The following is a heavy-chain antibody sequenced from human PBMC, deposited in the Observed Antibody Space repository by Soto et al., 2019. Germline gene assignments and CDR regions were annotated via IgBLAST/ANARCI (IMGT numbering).Heavy chain of an antibody. CDR1: GGSISSYY. Sequence: PSETLSLTCTVSGGSISSYYWSWIRQPPGKGLEWIGYIYYSGSTNYNPSLKSRVTISVDTSKNQFSLKLSSVTAADTAVYYCARHHYYDSSGRLDYWGQGTLVTVS. CDR3: ARHHYYDSSGRLDY. D-gene: IGHD3-22*01. J-gene: IGHJ4*02. CDR2: IYYSGST. V-gene: IGHV4-59*08.